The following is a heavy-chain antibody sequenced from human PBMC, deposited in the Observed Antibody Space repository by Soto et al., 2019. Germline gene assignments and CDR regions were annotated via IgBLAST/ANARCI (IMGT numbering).Heavy chain of an antibody. Sequence: PGGSLRLSCAASGFTFSTYWMSWVRQAPGKGLEWVANIKEDGSEKYYVDSVEGRFTISRDNAKNSLYLQMTSLRAEDTALYYCARGWGYFDSSRFPYLYAMDVCGEGTTVTVSS. CDR2: IKEDGSEK. CDR3: ARGWGYFDSSRFPYLYAMDV. CDR1: GFTFSTYW. V-gene: IGHV3-7*01. D-gene: IGHD3-22*01. J-gene: IGHJ6*04.